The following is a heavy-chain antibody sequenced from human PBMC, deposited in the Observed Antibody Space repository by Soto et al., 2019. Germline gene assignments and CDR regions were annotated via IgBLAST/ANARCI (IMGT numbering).Heavy chain of an antibody. CDR3: ARDAGYSSGWGFDY. CDR1: GFTVSSNY. D-gene: IGHD6-19*01. CDR2: IYSGGST. J-gene: IGHJ4*02. Sequence: GGSLRLSCAASGFTVSSNYMSWVRQAPGKGLEWVSVIYSGGSTYYADSVKGRFTISRDNSKNTLYLQMNSLRAEDTAVYYCARDAGYSSGWGFDYWGQGTLVTVSS. V-gene: IGHV3-66*01.